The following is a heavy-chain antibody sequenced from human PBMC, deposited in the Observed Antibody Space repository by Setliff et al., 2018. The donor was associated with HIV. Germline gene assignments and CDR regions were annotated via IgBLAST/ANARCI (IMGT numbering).Heavy chain of an antibody. D-gene: IGHD5-18*01. CDR2: IYPGDSDT. Sequence: GESLKISCKGSGYNFTIYWIGWVRQMPGKGLEWMGIIYPGDSDTRYSPSFQGQVTISADKSISTAYLQWSSLKASDTAMYYCASATAMVTFAAFDIWGQGTMVTVSS. CDR1: GYNFTIYW. V-gene: IGHV5-51*01. CDR3: ASATAMVTFAAFDI. J-gene: IGHJ3*02.